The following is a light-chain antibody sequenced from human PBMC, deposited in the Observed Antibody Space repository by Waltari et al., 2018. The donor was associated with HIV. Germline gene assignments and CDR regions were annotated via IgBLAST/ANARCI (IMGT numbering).Light chain of an antibody. CDR3: QQASALPLT. CDR2: SAS. V-gene: IGKV1-39*01. J-gene: IGKJ4*01. Sequence: DILMTQSPASLSASLGDRVTMTCRSSHNIATYVNWYQQRPGKPPSLLLYSASTLHIGVPSRFTGAGSGRLFTPTINRLQSEDFASYFCQQASALPLTFGGGTNV. CDR1: HNIATY.